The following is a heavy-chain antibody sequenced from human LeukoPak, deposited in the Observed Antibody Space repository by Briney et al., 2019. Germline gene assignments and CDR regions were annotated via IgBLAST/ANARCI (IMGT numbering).Heavy chain of an antibody. CDR2: IYYSGST. J-gene: IGHJ4*02. CDR1: GGSISSYY. Sequence: SETLSLTCTVSGGSISSYYWSWIRQPPGKGLEWIGYIYYSGSTNYNPSLKSRVTISVDTSKNQFSLKLSSVTAADTAVHYCARSVAAAGTGIDYWGQGTLVTVSS. V-gene: IGHV4-59*01. D-gene: IGHD6-13*01. CDR3: ARSVAAAGTGIDY.